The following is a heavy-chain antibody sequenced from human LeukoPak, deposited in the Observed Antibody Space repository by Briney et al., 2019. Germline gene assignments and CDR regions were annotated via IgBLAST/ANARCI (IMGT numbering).Heavy chain of an antibody. CDR3: ANGRDQYCSSTSCYTATFDY. D-gene: IGHD2-2*02. CDR1: GFTFSSYA. J-gene: IGHJ4*02. V-gene: IGHV3-23*01. Sequence: PGGSLRLSCAASGFTFSSYAISWVRQAPGKGLEWVSAISGSGGSTYYADSVKGRFTISRDNSKNALYLQMNSLRAEDTAVYYCANGRDQYCSSTSCYTATFDYWGQGTLVTVSS. CDR2: ISGSGGST.